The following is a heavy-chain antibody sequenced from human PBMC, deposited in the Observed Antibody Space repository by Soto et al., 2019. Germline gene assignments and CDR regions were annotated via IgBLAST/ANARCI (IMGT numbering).Heavy chain of an antibody. CDR1: GYNLTAFS. J-gene: IGHJ4*02. Sequence: ASVKVSCKVSGYNLTAFSMHWVRQAPGKGLEWMGGFDPEDGETTYAQKFQGRFTMTEDTSTDTAYMELSSLRSEDTAVYYCATGEYYYDSSGVGTYFDYWGQGTLVTVSS. CDR2: FDPEDGET. V-gene: IGHV1-24*01. CDR3: ATGEYYYDSSGVGTYFDY. D-gene: IGHD3-22*01.